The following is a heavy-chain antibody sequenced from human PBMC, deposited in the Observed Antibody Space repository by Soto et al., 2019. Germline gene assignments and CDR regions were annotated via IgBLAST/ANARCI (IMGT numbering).Heavy chain of an antibody. D-gene: IGHD5-18*01. CDR3: AHVLRGYCYGPIREYFQH. J-gene: IGHJ1*01. V-gene: IGHV2-5*02. Sequence: QITLKESGPTLVKPTQTLTLTCTFSGFSLSTSGVGVGWIRQPPGKALEWLAFIYWDDDKRYSPSLKSRLTIPKDTSKSLVVLTLSNMDPVDTATYYCAHVLRGYCYGPIREYFQHWGQGTLVTVSS. CDR2: IYWDDDK. CDR1: GFSLSTSGVG.